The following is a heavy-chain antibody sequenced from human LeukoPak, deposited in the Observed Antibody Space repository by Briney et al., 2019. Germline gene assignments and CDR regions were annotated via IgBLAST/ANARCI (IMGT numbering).Heavy chain of an antibody. CDR2: IYHSGST. CDR1: GYSISSGYY. D-gene: IGHD3-22*01. CDR3: AREAYYYDSSGQNTLGY. J-gene: IGHJ4*02. Sequence: SETLSLTCTVSGYSISSGYYWGWIRQPPGKGLEWIGSIYHSGSTYYNPSLKSRVTISVDTSKNQFSLKLSSVTAADTAVYYCAREAYYYDSSGQNTLGYWGQGTLVTVSS. V-gene: IGHV4-38-2*02.